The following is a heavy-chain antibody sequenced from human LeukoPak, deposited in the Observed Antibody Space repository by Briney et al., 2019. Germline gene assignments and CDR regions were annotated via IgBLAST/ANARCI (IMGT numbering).Heavy chain of an antibody. CDR1: GFTFSSYA. J-gene: IGHJ4*02. CDR3: ARGEYYYDSSGYSAQPEYYFDY. CDR2: ISYDGSNK. V-gene: IGHV3-30*04. Sequence: GRSLRLSCAASGFTFSSYAMHWVRQAPGKGLEWVAVISYDGSNKYYADSVKGRFTISSDNSKNTLYLQMNSLRAEDTAVYYCARGEYYYDSSGYSAQPEYYFDYWGQGTLVTVSS. D-gene: IGHD3-22*01.